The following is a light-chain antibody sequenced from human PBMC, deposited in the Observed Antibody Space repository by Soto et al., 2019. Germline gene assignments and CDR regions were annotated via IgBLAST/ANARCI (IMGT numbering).Light chain of an antibody. V-gene: IGKV1-39*01. CDR2: AAS. J-gene: IGKJ1*01. CDR1: QSISSY. CDR3: QQNYNSPWT. Sequence: DIQVTQSPSSLSASSADRVPFTGLASQSISSYLNWYQQKPGKAPKLLIYAASSLQSGVPSRFSGSGSGTDFTLTISSLQPEDFATYYCQQNYNSPWTFGQGTKVDIK.